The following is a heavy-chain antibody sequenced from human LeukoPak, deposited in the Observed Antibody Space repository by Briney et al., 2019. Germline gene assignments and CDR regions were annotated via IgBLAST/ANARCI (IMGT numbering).Heavy chain of an antibody. V-gene: IGHV4-30-4*08. Sequence: PSETLSLTCTVSGGSISSGDYYWSWIRQPPWKGLEWIGSISYSGSTYYNPSLRSRITISVDTSKNQFSLRLTSVTAADTAVYYCARDLSGPNYYYYYMDVWGKGTTVAVSS. J-gene: IGHJ6*03. D-gene: IGHD3-3*01. CDR1: GGSISSGDYY. CDR3: ARDLSGPNYYYYYMDV. CDR2: ISYSGST.